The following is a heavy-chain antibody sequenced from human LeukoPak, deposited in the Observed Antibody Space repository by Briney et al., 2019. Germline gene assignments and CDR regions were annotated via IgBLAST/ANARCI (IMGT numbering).Heavy chain of an antibody. Sequence: PSETLSLTCTVSGGSISFGGYYWSWIRQLPGKGLEWIGYMYDREKTDYNPSLRSRVIISLDTSKNQFSLKLNSVTAADTAVYYCARRVGARRGNFDYWGQGTLVTVSS. CDR3: ARRVGARRGNFDY. D-gene: IGHD1-26*01. CDR2: MYDREKT. V-gene: IGHV4-31*03. CDR1: GGSISFGGYY. J-gene: IGHJ4*02.